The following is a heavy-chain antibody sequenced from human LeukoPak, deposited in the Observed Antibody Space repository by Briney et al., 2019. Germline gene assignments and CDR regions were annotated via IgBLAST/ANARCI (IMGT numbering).Heavy chain of an antibody. J-gene: IGHJ4*02. CDR3: ARVSIAVAGGIDY. CDR1: GGSISSGGYS. V-gene: IGHV4-30-2*01. D-gene: IGHD6-19*01. CDR2: IYHSGST. Sequence: SQTLSLTCAVFGGSISSGGYSWSWIRQPPGKGLEWIGYIYHSGSTYYNPSLKSRVTISVDRSKNQFSLKLSSVTAADTAVYYCARVSIAVAGGIDYWGQGTLVTVSS.